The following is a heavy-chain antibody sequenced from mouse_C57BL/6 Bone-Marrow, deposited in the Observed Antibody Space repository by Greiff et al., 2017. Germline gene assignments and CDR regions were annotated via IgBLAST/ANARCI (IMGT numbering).Heavy chain of an antibody. CDR1: GYAFTSSW. V-gene: IGHV1-82*01. CDR2: IYPGSGDT. CDR3: ARYARGGATFYYGG. Sequence: QVQLQQSGPELVKPGASVKISCKASGYAFTSSWMNWVKQRPGQGLEWIGRIYPGSGDTNYNGKFKGKATLTADKSSSTAYMQLSSLTSEDSAVYVGARYARGGATFYYGGRGKGTTVT. D-gene: IGHD1-1*01. J-gene: IGHJ1*03.